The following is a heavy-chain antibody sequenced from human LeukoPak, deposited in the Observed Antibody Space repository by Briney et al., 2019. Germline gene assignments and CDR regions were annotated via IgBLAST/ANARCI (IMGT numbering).Heavy chain of an antibody. J-gene: IGHJ6*02. CDR1: GFTFSSHW. CDR2: IKEDGSEK. D-gene: IGHD2-21*02. Sequence: GGSLRLSCSASGFTFSSHWMSWVRQAPGKGLEWAANIKEDGSEKNYVDSVKGRFTIARDNAKKSLFLQMDSLTVKDTAVYYCVRDMMSVTATIGVGPLYGLDVWGQGTTVTVFS. V-gene: IGHV3-7*01. CDR3: VRDMMSVTATIGVGPLYGLDV.